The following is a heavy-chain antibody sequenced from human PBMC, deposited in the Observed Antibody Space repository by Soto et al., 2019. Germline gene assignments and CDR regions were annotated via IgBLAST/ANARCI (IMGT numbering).Heavy chain of an antibody. CDR2: ISPRSSSP. D-gene: IGHD6-13*01. Sequence: RRLSCAGSGFTVSSYYMIWFRNAPAKALEWVSYISPRSSSPNYPVSVKGRFTISRDNARNSEHLQINSLRAEDTAVYYCARNHIAASGTSDYDIWGQGKMVAVSS. CDR1: GFTVSSYY. V-gene: IGHV3-11*06. J-gene: IGHJ3*02. CDR3: ARNHIAASGTSDYDI.